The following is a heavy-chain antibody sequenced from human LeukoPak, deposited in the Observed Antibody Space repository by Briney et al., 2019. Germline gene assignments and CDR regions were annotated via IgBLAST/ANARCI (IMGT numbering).Heavy chain of an antibody. CDR3: ASLHSSGYYYARGAFDI. V-gene: IGHV4-39*01. CDR2: IYYSGST. D-gene: IGHD3-22*01. CDR1: GGSISSSSYY. J-gene: IGHJ3*02. Sequence: SETLSLTCTVSGGSISSSSYYWGWIRQPPGRGLEWIGSIYYSGSTYYNPSLKSRVTISVDTSKNQFSLKLSSVTAADTAVYYCASLHSSGYYYARGAFDIWGQGTMVTVSS.